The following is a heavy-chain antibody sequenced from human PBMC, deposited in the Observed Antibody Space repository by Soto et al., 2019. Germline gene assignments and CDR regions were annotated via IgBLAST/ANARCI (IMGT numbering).Heavy chain of an antibody. CDR3: AKDQGAYCGGDCYTIFDY. D-gene: IGHD2-21*02. CDR1: GFTFSSYA. V-gene: IGHV3-23*01. CDR2: ISGSGGST. Sequence: PGGSLRLSCVGSGFTFSSYAMSWVRQAPGKGLEWVSAISGSGGSTYYADSVKGRFTISRDNSKNTLYLQMNSLRAEDTAVYYCAKDQGAYCGGDCYTIFDYWGQGTLVTVSS. J-gene: IGHJ4*02.